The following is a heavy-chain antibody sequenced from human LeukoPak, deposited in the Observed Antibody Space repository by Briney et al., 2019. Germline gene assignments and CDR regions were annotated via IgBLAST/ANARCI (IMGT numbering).Heavy chain of an antibody. V-gene: IGHV1-2*02. Sequence: GASVKVSCKASGYTFTGYCMYWVRQAPGQGLEWMGWINPNSGGTNYAQKFQDRITMSRDTSISTAYMELSSLRSDDTAVYFCARAPGTFDIWGQGTVVTVSS. CDR3: ARAPGTFDI. CDR1: GYTFTGYC. CDR2: INPNSGGT. D-gene: IGHD1-1*01. J-gene: IGHJ3*02.